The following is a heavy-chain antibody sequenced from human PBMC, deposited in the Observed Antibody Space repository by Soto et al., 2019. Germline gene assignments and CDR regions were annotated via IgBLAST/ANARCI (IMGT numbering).Heavy chain of an antibody. V-gene: IGHV1-3*04. CDR1: GSSSNTYK. CDR2: INTANGDT. Sequence: QVQLVQSGAEVKKPGASVKVSCKASGSSSNTYKIHWVHQAPGQGLEWMGWINTANGDTHYSQKFQDRVTITRDTSASTAYMEVSSLRSEDTAIYYCARDEDVWGQGSTVTVSS. CDR3: ARDEDV. J-gene: IGHJ6*02.